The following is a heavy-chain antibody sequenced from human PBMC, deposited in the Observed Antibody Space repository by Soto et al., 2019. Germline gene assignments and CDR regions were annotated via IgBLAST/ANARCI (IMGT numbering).Heavy chain of an antibody. D-gene: IGHD6-19*01. J-gene: IGHJ4*02. Sequence: QVHLRESGPGLVKPSGTLTLTCDVSGGSDSDSVWWSWVRQAPGKGLEWIGEMFHSGKTYYNPSLKSRVTISVDKSKNQVSLNLESVTAADTAIYYCATTREAVVHLYHFDYWGQGTLVTV. CDR2: MFHSGKT. CDR3: ATTREAVVHLYHFDY. CDR1: GGSDSDSVW. V-gene: IGHV4-4*02.